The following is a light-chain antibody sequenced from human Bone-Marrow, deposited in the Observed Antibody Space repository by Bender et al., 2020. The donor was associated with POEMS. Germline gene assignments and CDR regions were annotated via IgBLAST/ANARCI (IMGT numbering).Light chain of an antibody. J-gene: IGLJ2*01. V-gene: IGLV2-14*03. Sequence: QSVLTQPPSVSGAPGQRVTISCSGAGVDIGDYNYVSWYQQHPGKAPKLMIYDVSNRPSGVSDRFSGSKSGFTASLTISGLQPKDEADYYCGSYTTKNTWIFGGGTKLTVL. CDR1: GVDIGDYNY. CDR2: DVS. CDR3: GSYTTKNTWI.